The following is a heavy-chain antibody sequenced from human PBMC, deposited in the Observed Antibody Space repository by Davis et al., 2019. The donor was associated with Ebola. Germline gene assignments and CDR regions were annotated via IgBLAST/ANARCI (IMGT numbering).Heavy chain of an antibody. CDR3: AKLEQLGY. J-gene: IGHJ4*02. Sequence: GGSLRLSCAASGFTFSSYGMHWVRQAPGKGLEWVAVISYDGSNKYYADSVKGRFTISRDNSKNTLYLQMNSLRAEETAVYYCAKLEQLGYWGQGTLVTVSS. CDR1: GFTFSSYG. CDR2: ISYDGSNK. V-gene: IGHV3-30*18. D-gene: IGHD6-13*01.